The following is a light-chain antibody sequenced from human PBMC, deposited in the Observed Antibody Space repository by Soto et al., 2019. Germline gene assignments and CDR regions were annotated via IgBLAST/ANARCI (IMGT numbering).Light chain of an antibody. J-gene: IGKJ1*01. CDR3: QQSYRNRCT. CDR1: QSISSY. V-gene: IGKV1-39*01. Sequence: DIQMTQSPSSLSASVGDRVTITCRANQSISSYLNWYQQEPGKAPKLLIYAASSLRVGVPSRFSGSGSGTDFTLSISSLQIADFSTYYCQQSYRNRCTFGQGTKVEIK. CDR2: AAS.